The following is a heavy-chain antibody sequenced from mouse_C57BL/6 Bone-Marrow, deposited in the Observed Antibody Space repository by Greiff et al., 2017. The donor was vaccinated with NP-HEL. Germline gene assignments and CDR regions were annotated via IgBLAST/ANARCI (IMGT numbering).Heavy chain of an antibody. CDR2: IWSDGST. CDR1: GFSLTSYG. Sequence: QVQLKESGPGLVAPSPSLSITCTASGFSLTSYGVHWVRQPPGKGLEWLVVIWSDGSTTYNSALKSRLSISKDNSKSQVFLKMNSLQADDTAMYCCGRGYDYDESFAYWGQGTLVTVSA. J-gene: IGHJ3*01. CDR3: GRGYDYDESFAY. V-gene: IGHV2-6*03. D-gene: IGHD2-4*01.